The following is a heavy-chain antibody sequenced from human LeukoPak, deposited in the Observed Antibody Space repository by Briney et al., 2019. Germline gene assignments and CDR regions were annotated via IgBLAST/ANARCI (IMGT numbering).Heavy chain of an antibody. CDR3: ARELWFANAPGSWLDP. CDR2: IFHTGST. D-gene: IGHD3-10*01. V-gene: IGHV4-30-2*01. CDR1: GDSISSGTYS. Sequence: SQTLSLTCVVSGDSISSGTYSWSWIRQPPGKGLEWIGYIFHTGSTFYNPSLKSRVTISVDTSKNQFSLRLNSVTAADTAVYYCARELWFANAPGSWLDPWGQGALVTVSS. J-gene: IGHJ5*02.